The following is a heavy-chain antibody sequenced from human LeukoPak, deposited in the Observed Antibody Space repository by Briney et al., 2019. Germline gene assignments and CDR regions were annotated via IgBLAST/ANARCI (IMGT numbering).Heavy chain of an antibody. Sequence: PGRSLRLSCAASGFTFSSYGMHWVRQAPGKGLEWVAVIWYDGSNKYYADSVKGRFTISRDNSKNTLYLQMNSLRAEDTAVYYCARDPPFVLYYYCGMDVWGKGTTVTVSS. V-gene: IGHV3-33*01. CDR2: IWYDGSNK. J-gene: IGHJ6*04. CDR3: ARDPPFVLYYYCGMDV. CDR1: GFTFSSYG.